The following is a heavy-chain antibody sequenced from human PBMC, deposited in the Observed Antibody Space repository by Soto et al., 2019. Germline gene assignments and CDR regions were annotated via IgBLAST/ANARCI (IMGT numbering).Heavy chain of an antibody. J-gene: IGHJ4*02. CDR1: GFTFSSYA. CDR3: ANDLVVVGVIPPYYIDY. Sequence: GGSLRLSCAASGFTFSSYAMSWVRQAPGKGLEWVSAISGSGGSTYYADSVKGRFTISRYNSKNTLYLKMNSLRAEDTAVYYCANDLVVVGVIPPYYIDYWGQGTLVTVSS. D-gene: IGHD2-15*01. CDR2: ISGSGGST. V-gene: IGHV3-23*01.